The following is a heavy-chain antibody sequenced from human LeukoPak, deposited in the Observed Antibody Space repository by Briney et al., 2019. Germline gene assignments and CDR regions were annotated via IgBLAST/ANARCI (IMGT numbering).Heavy chain of an antibody. CDR1: GGTFNNYA. D-gene: IGHD3-22*01. V-gene: IGHV1-69*04. CDR3: ARGYDSSGYQDY. J-gene: IGHJ4*02. Sequence: ASVKVSCKASGGTFNNYAITWVPHAPRQSLEWMGRIIPILGVATYAQTFPGRVMTTADKSTSTAYIELNSLTSEDTAFYYCARGYDSSGYQDYWGQGTLVTVSS. CDR2: IIPILGVA.